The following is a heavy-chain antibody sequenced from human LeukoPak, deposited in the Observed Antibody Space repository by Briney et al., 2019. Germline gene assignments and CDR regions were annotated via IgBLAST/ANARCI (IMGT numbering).Heavy chain of an antibody. Sequence: SVKVSCKASGGTFSSYSFSWVRQAPGQGLEWMGGIIPIFGTANYAQNFQGRLTITTDESTSTAYMELSSLRSDDTAMYFCARVGGPTSRNFWSGSPSYSYYYMDVWGKGTTVTVSS. CDR2: IIPIFGTA. CDR1: GGTFSSYS. CDR3: ARVGGPTSRNFWSGSPSYSYYYMDV. V-gene: IGHV1-69*05. D-gene: IGHD3-3*01. J-gene: IGHJ6*03.